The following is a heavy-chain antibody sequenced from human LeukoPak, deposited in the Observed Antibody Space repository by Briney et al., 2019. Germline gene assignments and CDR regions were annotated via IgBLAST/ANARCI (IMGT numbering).Heavy chain of an antibody. D-gene: IGHD2-15*01. Sequence: GGSLRLSCAASGFSFSAYWMTWVRQAPGTGLEWVANINPAGSETYYVDPVKGRFSISRDNAKNLVYLQMNSLGAEDTAVYHCARFGYVAAVDVWGQGTPVTVSS. J-gene: IGHJ4*02. CDR3: ARFGYVAAVDV. CDR1: GFSFSAYW. V-gene: IGHV3-7*01. CDR2: INPAGSET.